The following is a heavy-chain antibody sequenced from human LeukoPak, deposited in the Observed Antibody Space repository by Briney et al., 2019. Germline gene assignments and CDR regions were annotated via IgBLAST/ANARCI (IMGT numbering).Heavy chain of an antibody. V-gene: IGHV4-59*01. CDR3: VRGNYDSRGYSNAFDI. CDR2: IYYSGST. J-gene: IGHJ3*02. D-gene: IGHD3-22*01. Sequence: PSGTLSLTCTVSGASISSSYWSWIRQPPRKRLEWIGYIYYSGSTNSNPSLKSRVTISADTSKNQFSLKLSSVTAADTAVYYCVRGNYDSRGYSNAFDIWGQGAMVTVSS. CDR1: GASISSSY.